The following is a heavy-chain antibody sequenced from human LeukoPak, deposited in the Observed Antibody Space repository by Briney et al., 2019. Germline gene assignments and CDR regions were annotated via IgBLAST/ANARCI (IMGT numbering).Heavy chain of an antibody. D-gene: IGHD1-26*01. V-gene: IGHV3-43*02. Sequence: GGSLRLSCAASGFTFDDYAMHWARQAPGKGLEWVSLISGDGGSTYYADSVKGRFTISRDNSKNSLYLQMNSLRTEDTALYYCAKDTGFLSGSSPWGQGTMVTVSS. CDR3: AKDTGFLSGSSP. J-gene: IGHJ3*01. CDR2: ISGDGGST. CDR1: GFTFDDYA.